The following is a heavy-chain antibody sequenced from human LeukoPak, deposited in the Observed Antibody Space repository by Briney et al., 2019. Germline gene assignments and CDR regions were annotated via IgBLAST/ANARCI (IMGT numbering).Heavy chain of an antibody. CDR1: GFTVSGNY. CDR3: ARGSRVSFTLQAHPKYFDY. V-gene: IGHV3-66*01. Sequence: PGGSLRLSCAASGFTVSGNYMSWVRQAPGKGLEWVSVIYSGGSTYYADSVKGRFTISRDNSKNTLYLQMNSLRAEDTAVYYCARGSRVSFTLQAHPKYFDYWGQGTLVTVSS. D-gene: IGHD2-15*01. CDR2: IYSGGST. J-gene: IGHJ4*02.